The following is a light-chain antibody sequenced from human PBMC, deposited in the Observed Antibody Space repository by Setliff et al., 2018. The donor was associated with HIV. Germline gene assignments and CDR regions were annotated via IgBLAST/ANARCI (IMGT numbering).Light chain of an antibody. CDR1: SSDVGSYNL. CDR3: CSYAGSSTSLYV. J-gene: IGLJ1*01. Sequence: ALTQPASVSGSPGQSITISCTGTSSDVGSYNLVSWYQQHPGKAPKLMIYEVSKRPSGVSNRFSGSKSGNTASLTISGLQAEDEADYYCCSYAGSSTSLYVFGTGTKGTVL. V-gene: IGLV2-23*02. CDR2: EVS.